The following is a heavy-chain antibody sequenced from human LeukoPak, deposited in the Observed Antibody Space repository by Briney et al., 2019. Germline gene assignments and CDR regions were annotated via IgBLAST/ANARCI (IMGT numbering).Heavy chain of an antibody. D-gene: IGHD3-3*01. CDR1: GSTFSSYA. Sequence: SVKVSCKSYGSTFSSYAISWVRQAPGPGLEWMGAIIPIFGTTNYAQSVEGRVTITRDESTSTAYMELGSLRSEDTAVYYCASGVTIFGVVTPFDYWGQGTLVTVSS. J-gene: IGHJ4*02. CDR2: IIPIFGTT. CDR3: ASGVTIFGVVTPFDY. V-gene: IGHV1-69*05.